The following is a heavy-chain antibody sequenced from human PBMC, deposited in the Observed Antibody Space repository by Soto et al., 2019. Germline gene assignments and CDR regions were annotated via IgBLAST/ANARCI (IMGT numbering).Heavy chain of an antibody. Sequence: QVQMVESGGGVVQPGRSLRLSCAASGFTFSSYGMHWVRQAPGKGLEWVAVIWYDGSNKYYADSVKGRFTISRDNSKNTLYLQMNSLRAEDTAVYYCARDGSSGWVMDVWGQGTTVTVSS. D-gene: IGHD6-19*01. CDR1: GFTFSSYG. J-gene: IGHJ6*02. CDR3: ARDGSSGWVMDV. CDR2: IWYDGSNK. V-gene: IGHV3-33*01.